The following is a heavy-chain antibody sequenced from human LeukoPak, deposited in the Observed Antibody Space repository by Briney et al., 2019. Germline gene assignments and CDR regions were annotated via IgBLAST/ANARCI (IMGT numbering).Heavy chain of an antibody. CDR1: GYTFTGYY. D-gene: IGHD3-10*01. V-gene: IGHV1-2*02. CDR3: ARGPYYYGSGSYYTYYFGY. CDR2: INPNSGGT. Sequence: GASVKVSCKASGYTFTGYYMHWVRQAPGQGLEWMGWINPNSGGTNYAQKFQGGVTMTRDTSISTAYMELSRLRSDDTAVYYCARGPYYYGSGSYYTYYFGYWGQGTLVTVSS. J-gene: IGHJ4*02.